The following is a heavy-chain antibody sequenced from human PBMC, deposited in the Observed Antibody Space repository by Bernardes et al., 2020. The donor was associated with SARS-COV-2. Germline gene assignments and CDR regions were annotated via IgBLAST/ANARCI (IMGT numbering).Heavy chain of an antibody. CDR1: GFTFSSYA. J-gene: IGHJ4*02. Sequence: GGSLRLSCAASGFTFSSYAMSWVRQAPGKGLEWVSAISGSGGSTYYADSVKGRFTISRDNSKNTLYLQMNSLRAEDTAVYYCAKVYAYSSGWYQYYFDYWGQGTLVTVSS. CDR3: AKVYAYSSGWYQYYFDY. V-gene: IGHV3-23*01. CDR2: ISGSGGST. D-gene: IGHD6-19*01.